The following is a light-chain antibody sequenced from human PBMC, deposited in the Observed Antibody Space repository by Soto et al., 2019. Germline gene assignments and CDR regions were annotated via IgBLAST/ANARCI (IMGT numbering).Light chain of an antibody. Sequence: EIVLTESPGTLSLSRWERATLSCRASQSVSSSYLAWYQQKPGQAPRLLIYGASSRATGIPDRFSGSGSGTDFTLTISRLEPEDFALYYCQQYGSSRTFGQATKVDIK. J-gene: IGKJ1*01. CDR1: QSVSSSY. V-gene: IGKV3-20*01. CDR3: QQYGSSRT. CDR2: GAS.